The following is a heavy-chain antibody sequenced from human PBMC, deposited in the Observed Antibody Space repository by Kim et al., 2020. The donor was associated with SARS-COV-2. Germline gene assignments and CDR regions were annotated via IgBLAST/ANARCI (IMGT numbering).Heavy chain of an antibody. CDR1: GYSFTSYW. D-gene: IGHD3-3*01. CDR3: ARLLFAGKSEDYDFWSGYYFEKFGSQYWYFDL. Sequence: GESLKISCKGSGYSFTSYWIGWVRQMPGKGLEWMGIIYPGDSDTRYSPSFQGQVTISADKSISTAYLQWSSLKASDTAMYYCARLLFAGKSEDYDFWSGYYFEKFGSQYWYFDLWGRGTLVTVSS. J-gene: IGHJ2*01. CDR2: IYPGDSDT. V-gene: IGHV5-51*01.